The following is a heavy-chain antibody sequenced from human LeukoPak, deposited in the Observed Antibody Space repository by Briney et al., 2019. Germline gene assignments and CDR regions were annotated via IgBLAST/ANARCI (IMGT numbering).Heavy chain of an antibody. J-gene: IGHJ5*02. V-gene: IGHV4-34*01. CDR1: GGSFSGYY. D-gene: IGHD6-6*01. Sequence: SETLSLTCAVYGGSFSGYYWSWIRQPPGKGLEWIGEINHSGSTNYNPSLKSRVTISVDTSKNQFSLKLSSVTAADTAVYYCARGGGARLILCWFDPWGQGTLVTVSS. CDR3: ARGGGARLILCWFDP. CDR2: INHSGST.